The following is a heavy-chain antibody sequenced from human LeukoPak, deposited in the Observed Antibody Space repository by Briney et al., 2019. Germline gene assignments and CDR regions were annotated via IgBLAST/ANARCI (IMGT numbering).Heavy chain of an antibody. Sequence: TSETLSLTRTVSGRSISSSTYYWGWIRQPPGKGLEWIGSIYYSVSTYYNPSLKSRVTISVDTSKNQFSLKLSSVTAADTAVYYCASSYYGSGSPNFDYWGQGTLVTVSS. CDR2: IYYSVST. J-gene: IGHJ4*02. V-gene: IGHV4-39*01. CDR1: GRSISSSTYY. D-gene: IGHD3-10*01. CDR3: ASSYYGSGSPNFDY.